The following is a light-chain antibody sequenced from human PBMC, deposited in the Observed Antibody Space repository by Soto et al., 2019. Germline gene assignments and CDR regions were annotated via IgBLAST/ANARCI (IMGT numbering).Light chain of an antibody. V-gene: IGLV2-14*03. CDR2: DVS. CDR1: SSDVGRYNY. CDR3: CSYTSTSTLNYV. Sequence: QSVLTQPASVSGSPGQSITISCTGTSSDVGRYNYVSWYQQHPGKAPKLMIYDVSYRPSGVSNRFSGSKSGNTASLTISGLQTEDEADYYCCSYTSTSTLNYVFGTGTKVTVL. J-gene: IGLJ1*01.